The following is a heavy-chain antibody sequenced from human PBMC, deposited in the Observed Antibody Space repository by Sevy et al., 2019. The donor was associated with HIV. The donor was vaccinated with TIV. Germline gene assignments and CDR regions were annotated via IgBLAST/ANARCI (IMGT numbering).Heavy chain of an antibody. CDR2: IIPIFGTA. V-gene: IGHV1-69*13. CDR1: GGTFSSYA. Sequence: SVKVSCKASGGTFSSYAISWVRQAPGQGLEWMGGIIPIFGTANYAQKFQGRVTITADESTSTAYMELSSLRSEDTAVYYCARDGYSSSWYTDFQHWGQGTLVTVSS. CDR3: ARDGYSSSWYTDFQH. D-gene: IGHD6-13*01. J-gene: IGHJ1*01.